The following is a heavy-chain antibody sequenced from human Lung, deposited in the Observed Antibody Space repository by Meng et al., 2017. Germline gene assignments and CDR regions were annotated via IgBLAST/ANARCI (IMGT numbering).Heavy chain of an antibody. J-gene: IGHJ4*02. CDR1: GYNFPDYY. CDR2: INPKSGDT. CDR3: ARDEDISAAGKLFGDY. D-gene: IGHD6-25*01. V-gene: IGHV1-2*06. Sequence: SVKVSCKPSGYNFPDYYIHWLRRAPGQGLEWMGRINPKSGDTHYAQKFQARVTMTGDTSISTAYMELSGLRSDDTAMYYCARDEDISAAGKLFGDYWGQGTLVTVSS.